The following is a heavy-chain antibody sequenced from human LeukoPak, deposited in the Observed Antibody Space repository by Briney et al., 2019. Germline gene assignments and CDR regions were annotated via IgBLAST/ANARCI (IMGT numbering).Heavy chain of an antibody. CDR1: GYSISSGYC. J-gene: IGHJ4*02. CDR3: ARDRIDYYDSRGPYRD. Sequence: SETLSLTCTVSGYSISSGYCWGWIRQPPGKGLEWIGSIYHSGSTYYNPSLKSRVTISVDTSKNQFSLKLSSVTAADTAVYYCARDRIDYYDSRGPYRDWGQGTLVTVSS. CDR2: IYHSGST. D-gene: IGHD3-22*01. V-gene: IGHV4-38-2*02.